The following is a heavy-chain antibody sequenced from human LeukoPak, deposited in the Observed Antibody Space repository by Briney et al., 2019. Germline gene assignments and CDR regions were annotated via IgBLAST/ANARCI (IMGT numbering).Heavy chain of an antibody. V-gene: IGHV3-21*01. D-gene: IGHD2-2*01. CDR3: ARGLGYCSSTSCSLNWFDP. J-gene: IGHJ5*02. CDR2: ISSSSSYI. CDR1: GFTFSSYS. Sequence: SGGSLRLSCAASGFTFSSYSMNWVRQAPGKGLEWVSSISSSSSYIYYADSVKGRFTISRDNAKNSLYLQMNSLRAEDTAVYYCARGLGYCSSTSCSLNWFDPWGQGTLVTVSS.